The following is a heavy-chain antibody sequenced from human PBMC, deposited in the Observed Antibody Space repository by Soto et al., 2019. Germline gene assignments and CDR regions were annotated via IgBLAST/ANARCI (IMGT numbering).Heavy chain of an antibody. CDR3: ATPRSSLEWPPFDP. V-gene: IGHV3-30*19. D-gene: IGHD3-3*01. CDR1: GFTFRSYG. CDR2: IKSDGNTA. J-gene: IGHJ5*02. Sequence: QVKLVESGGGVVQPGRSRRLSCVTSGFTFRSYGMHWVRQSPGKGLEWVAVIKSDGNTADYIESVKGRFVISRDNSKKTVYLQMNNLRPEDTGIYYCATPRSSLEWPPFDPWGQGTLVTVSS.